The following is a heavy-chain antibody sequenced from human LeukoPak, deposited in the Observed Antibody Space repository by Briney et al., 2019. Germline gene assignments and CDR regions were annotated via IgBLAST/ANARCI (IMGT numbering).Heavy chain of an antibody. CDR2: INDDGSDT. D-gene: IGHD2-15*01. Sequence: GGSLRLSCAASGFTLTLYWMHWVRQVPGKGPVWVARINDDGSDTVYADSVKGRFTISRDDAKNMLFLQMNSLRGEDTAVYHCVRGGPSTWSWGQGTLVTVSS. J-gene: IGHJ5*02. CDR1: GFTLTLYW. V-gene: IGHV3-74*01. CDR3: VRGGPSTWS.